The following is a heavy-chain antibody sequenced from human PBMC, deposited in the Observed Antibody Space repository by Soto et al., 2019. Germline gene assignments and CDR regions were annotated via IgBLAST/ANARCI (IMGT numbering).Heavy chain of an antibody. CDR1: GGTLSSYA. J-gene: IGHJ4*02. CDR2: IIPIFGTA. Sequence: GASVKVSCKDSGGTLSSYAISWVRQATGQGLEWMGGIIPIFGTANYAQKFQGRVTITADESTSTAYMELSSLRSEDTAVYYCARDNSGGLGQFDYWGQGTLVTVSS. CDR3: ARDNSGGLGQFDY. V-gene: IGHV1-69*13. D-gene: IGHD6-19*01.